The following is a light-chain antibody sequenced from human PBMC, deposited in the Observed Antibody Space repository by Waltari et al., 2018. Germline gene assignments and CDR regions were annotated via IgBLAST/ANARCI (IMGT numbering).Light chain of an antibody. CDR2: DAS. J-gene: IGKJ4*01. Sequence: DIQMTQSPPSLSASVGDSVTITCQASQDIDKFLNWYQQKPGKAPNLLIYDASHLETGVPSRFSGGGSGRDFSFTISSLQPEDVATYYCQQYGSVPLTFGGGTKVEI. CDR3: QQYGSVPLT. V-gene: IGKV1-33*01. CDR1: QDIDKF.